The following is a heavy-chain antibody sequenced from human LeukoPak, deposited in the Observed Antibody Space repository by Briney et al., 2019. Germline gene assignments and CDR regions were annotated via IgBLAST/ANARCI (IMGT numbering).Heavy chain of an antibody. D-gene: IGHD6-13*01. CDR3: AKALVRAPREDYFDY. J-gene: IGHJ4*02. CDR1: GFTFSSYA. V-gene: IGHV3-23*01. CDR2: ISGSGGST. Sequence: GGSLRLSCAASGFTFSSYAMSWVRQAPGKGLEWVSAISGSGGSTYYADSVKGRFTISRDNSKNTLYLQMNSLRAEDTAVYYCAKALVRAPREDYFDYWGQGTLVTASS.